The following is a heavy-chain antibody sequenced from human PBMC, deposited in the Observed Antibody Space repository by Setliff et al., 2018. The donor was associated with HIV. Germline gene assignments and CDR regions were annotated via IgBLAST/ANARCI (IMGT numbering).Heavy chain of an antibody. Sequence: GASVKVSCKASGYTFNSYGISWVRQAPGQGPEWVGWIATYNGNTNYAQRLQGRVTLTTDTSTSTAYRELRGLRFDDTDVYFCVRGVSQAHTYGSGAYYYFDFWGLGTRVTVS. CDR3: VRGVSQAHTYGSGAYYYFDF. CDR1: GYTFNSYG. V-gene: IGHV1-18*01. J-gene: IGHJ4*02. D-gene: IGHD6-19*01. CDR2: IATYNGNT.